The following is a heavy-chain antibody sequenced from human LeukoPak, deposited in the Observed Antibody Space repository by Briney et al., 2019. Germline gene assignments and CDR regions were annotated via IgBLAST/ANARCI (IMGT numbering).Heavy chain of an antibody. CDR1: GFTFSSYG. Sequence: PGGSLRLSCAASGFTFSSYGMHWVRQAPGKGLEWVAVIWYDGSNKYYADSVKGRFTISRDNSKNTLYLQMNSLRAEDTAVYYCARGLSEYSEMACDYWSQGTLVTVSS. V-gene: IGHV3-33*01. CDR2: IWYDGSNK. J-gene: IGHJ4*02. CDR3: ARGLSEYSEMACDY. D-gene: IGHD5-24*01.